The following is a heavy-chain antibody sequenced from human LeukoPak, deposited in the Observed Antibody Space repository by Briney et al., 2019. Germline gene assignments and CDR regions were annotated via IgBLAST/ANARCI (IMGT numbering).Heavy chain of an antibody. Sequence: SSETPSLTCTVSGASISNYYWSWLRQPAGKGPEWIGHISTSGNTNYSPSLKSRVTMSVDTSKNRISLRLTSVTAADTAIYYCARDRLTDYYGSETYYPNWFDPWGQGTLVTVSS. D-gene: IGHD3-10*01. CDR1: GASISNYY. CDR3: ARDRLTDYYGSETYYPNWFDP. CDR2: ISTSGNT. V-gene: IGHV4-4*07. J-gene: IGHJ5*02.